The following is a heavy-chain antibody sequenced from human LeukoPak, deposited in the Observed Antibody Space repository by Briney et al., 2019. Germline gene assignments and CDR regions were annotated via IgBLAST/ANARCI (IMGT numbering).Heavy chain of an antibody. V-gene: IGHV4-59*01. Sequence: PSETLSLTCTVSGGSISSYYWSWIRQPPGKGLEWIGYIYYSGSTNYNPSLKSRVTISVDTSKNQFSLKLSSVTAADTAVCYCARETFGLLGYWGQGTLVTVSS. D-gene: IGHD2-15*01. J-gene: IGHJ4*02. CDR3: ARETFGLLGY. CDR2: IYYSGST. CDR1: GGSISSYY.